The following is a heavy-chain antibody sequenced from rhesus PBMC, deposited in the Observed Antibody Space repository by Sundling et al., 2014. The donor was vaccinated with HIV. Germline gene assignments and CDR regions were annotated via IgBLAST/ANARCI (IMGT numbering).Heavy chain of an antibody. CDR1: GYTFTDYY. D-gene: IGHD3-34*01. J-gene: IGHJ4*01. Sequence: QMQLVQSGAEVKKPGSSVKVSCKASGYTFTDYYMHWVRQAPRQGLEWMGWINPYNGNTKFAQNFQGRVTMTRDTSTFTAYMDLSSLRSEDTAVYYCAREPLLGSPYYFDYWGQGLLVTVSS. V-gene: IGHV1S2*01. CDR3: AREPLLGSPYYFDY. CDR2: INPYNGNT.